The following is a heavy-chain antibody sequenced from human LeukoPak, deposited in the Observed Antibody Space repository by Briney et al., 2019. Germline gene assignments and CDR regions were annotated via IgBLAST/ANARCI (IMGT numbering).Heavy chain of an antibody. CDR3: ARDQYYYDSSGYWNH. Sequence: GASVKVSCKASGYTFTGYYMHWVRQAPGQGLEWMGWINPNSGGTNYAQKFQGRVTMTRDTSISTAYMELSRLRSDDTAVYYCARDQYYYDSSGYWNHWGQGTLVTVSS. CDR2: INPNSGGT. D-gene: IGHD3-22*01. J-gene: IGHJ5*02. CDR1: GYTFTGYY. V-gene: IGHV1-2*02.